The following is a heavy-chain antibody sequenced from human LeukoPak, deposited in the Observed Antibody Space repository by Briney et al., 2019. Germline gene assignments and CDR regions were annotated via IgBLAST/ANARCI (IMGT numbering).Heavy chain of an antibody. CDR3: ATKDYGGFDY. CDR2: FDPEDGET. D-gene: IGHD4-23*01. CDR1: GYTLTELS. V-gene: IGHV1-24*01. Sequence: ASVKASCKVSGYTLTELSMHWVRQAPGKGLEWMGGFDPEDGETIYAQKFQGRVTMTEDTSTDTAYMELSSLRSEGTAVYYCATKDYGGFDYWGQGTLVTVSS. J-gene: IGHJ4*02.